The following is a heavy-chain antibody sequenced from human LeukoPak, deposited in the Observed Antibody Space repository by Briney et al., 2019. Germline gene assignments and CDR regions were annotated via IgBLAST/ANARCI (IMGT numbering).Heavy chain of an antibody. D-gene: IGHD3-10*01. CDR3: ARGYYYGSGSYFDY. V-gene: IGHV3-21*01. CDR2: ISSSSTYI. J-gene: IGHJ4*02. Sequence: PGGSLRLSCAASGFTFSDYNINWVRQAPGKGLEWVSSISSSSTYIYYADSVKGRFTISRDNAKDSLYLQMNSLRAEDTAVYYCARGYYYGSGSYFDYWGQGTLVTVSS. CDR1: GFTFSDYN.